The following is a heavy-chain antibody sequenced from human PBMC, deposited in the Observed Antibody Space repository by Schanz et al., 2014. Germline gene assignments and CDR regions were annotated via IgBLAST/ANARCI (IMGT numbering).Heavy chain of an antibody. V-gene: IGHV1-69*02. D-gene: IGHD2-2*02. Sequence: VQLEQSGAEVKKPGSSVKVSCTASGGTFSSYTISWVRQAPGQGLEWMGRIIPILGIANYAQNFQGRVTITADKSTSTAYMELTSLRSEDTAVYYCAGTYCSSTSCYTGYYYMDVWGKGTTVTVSS. CDR1: GGTFSSYT. J-gene: IGHJ6*03. CDR3: AGTYCSSTSCYTGYYYMDV. CDR2: IIPILGIA.